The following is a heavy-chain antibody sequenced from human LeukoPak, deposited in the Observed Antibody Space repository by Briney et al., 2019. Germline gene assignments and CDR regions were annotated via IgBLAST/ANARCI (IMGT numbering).Heavy chain of an antibody. J-gene: IGHJ6*03. CDR2: INPNSGGT. CDR1: GYTFTGYY. CDR3: ARDSSTIDYYYYYMDV. D-gene: IGHD5/OR15-5a*01. V-gene: IGHV1-2*02. Sequence: ASVKVSCKASGYTFTGYYMHWVRQAPGQGLEWMGWINPNSGGTNYAQKFQGRVTMTRDTSISTAYMELSRLRSDDTAVYYCARDSSTIDYYYYYMDVWGKGTTVTVS.